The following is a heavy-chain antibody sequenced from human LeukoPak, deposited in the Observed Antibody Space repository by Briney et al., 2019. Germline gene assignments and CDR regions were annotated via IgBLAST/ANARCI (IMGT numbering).Heavy chain of an antibody. CDR1: GGSVINHY. D-gene: IGHD3-22*01. V-gene: IGHV4-59*02. CDR3: AKDWSYYDNSGYYGAFDI. J-gene: IGHJ3*02. Sequence: PSETLSLTCTVSGGSVINHYWSWIRQPPGKGLEWIGYIYSSGHTSYNPSLKSRVTISLDTSKNQFSLKLTSVTAADTAVYYCAKDWSYYDNSGYYGAFDIWGQGTMVTVSS. CDR2: IYSSGHT.